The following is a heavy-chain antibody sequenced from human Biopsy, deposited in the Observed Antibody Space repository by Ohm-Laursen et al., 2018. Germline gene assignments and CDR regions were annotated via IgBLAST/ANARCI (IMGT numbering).Heavy chain of an antibody. J-gene: IGHJ6*02. CDR2: IYYSVMT. D-gene: IGHD4-11*01. CDR1: GDSVTKYY. CDR3: ARDSGILNYGNFKYYHYYGMDV. Sequence: SETLSLPCTVSGDSVTKYYWSWIRQPPGKGLEWIGHIYYSVMTNYNPSLQSRVSISVDTSRNQVSLTLSSVTAADTAVYCCARDSGILNYGNFKYYHYYGMDVWGQGTKVTVSS. V-gene: IGHV4-59*02.